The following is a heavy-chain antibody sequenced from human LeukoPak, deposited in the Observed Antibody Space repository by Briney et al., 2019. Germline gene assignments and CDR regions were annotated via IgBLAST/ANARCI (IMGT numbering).Heavy chain of an antibody. J-gene: IGHJ6*02. Sequence: SETLSLTCTVSGGSINTYYWSWIRQPPGKGLEWIGYIYYSGSTNYNPSLKSRVTISVDTSKNQFSLKLSSVTAADTAVYYCARAIRGGPYGVDVWGQGTTVTVSS. CDR1: GGSINTYY. D-gene: IGHD4-23*01. V-gene: IGHV4-59*01. CDR3: ARAIRGGPYGVDV. CDR2: IYYSGST.